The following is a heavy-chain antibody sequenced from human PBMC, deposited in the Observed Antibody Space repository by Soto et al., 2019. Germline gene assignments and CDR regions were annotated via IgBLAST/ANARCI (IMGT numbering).Heavy chain of an antibody. CDR3: ARGIXXGXXYYMDV. CDR2: VSAYNGVT. J-gene: IGHJ6*04. CDR1: GYTFTAYG. D-gene: IGHD2-21*01. Sequence: QVHLVQSGAEVKEPGDSVRVSCKASGYTFTAYGINWVRQAPGQGLEWMGWVSAYNGVTNYAQKLHGRVAMTTDTSTKTAYMELRSLRPDDTAVYYCARGIXXGXXYYMDVWXIGTTVTVSS. V-gene: IGHV1-18*01.